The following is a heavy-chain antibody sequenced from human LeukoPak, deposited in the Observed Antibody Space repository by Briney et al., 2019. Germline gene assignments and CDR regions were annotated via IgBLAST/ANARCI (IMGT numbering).Heavy chain of an antibody. D-gene: IGHD3-10*01. V-gene: IGHV4-61*09. CDR3: TKGRGI. Sequence: PSETLSLTCTVSGGSISSGSYDWYWIRQPAGKGLEWIGHIYTSGSTDYNPSLKSRVTISVATSKNQFSLKLTSVTAADTAIYYCTKGRGIWGQGTLVSVSS. CDR2: IYTSGST. J-gene: IGHJ4*02. CDR1: GGSISSGSYD.